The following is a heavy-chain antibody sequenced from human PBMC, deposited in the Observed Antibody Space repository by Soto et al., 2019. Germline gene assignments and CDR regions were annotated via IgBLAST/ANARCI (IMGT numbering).Heavy chain of an antibody. J-gene: IGHJ3*02. CDR2: IVVGSGNT. V-gene: IGHV1-58*02. CDR1: GFTFTSSA. CDR3: AADKDPKDAFER. Sequence: SVKVSCKASGFTFTSSAMQWVRQARGQRLEWIGWIVVGSGNTNYAQKFQERVTITRDMSTSTAYMELSSLRSEDTAVYYCAADKDPKDAFERWGQGTMVTVSS.